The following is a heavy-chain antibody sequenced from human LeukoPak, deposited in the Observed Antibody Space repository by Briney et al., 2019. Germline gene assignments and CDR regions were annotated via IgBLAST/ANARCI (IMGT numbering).Heavy chain of an antibody. J-gene: IGHJ6*02. D-gene: IGHD3-10*01. CDR2: INPNSGGT. V-gene: IGHV1-2*02. CDR3: ARDDGSGSSYYYYAMDV. Sequence: ASVKVSFKASGYTFTGYSMHWVRQAPGQGLEWMGWINPNSGGTIFAQKFQGRVTLTRDTSISTAYMELSSLTSDDTAVYYCARDDGSGSSYYYYAMDVWGPGTTVTVSS. CDR1: GYTFTGYS.